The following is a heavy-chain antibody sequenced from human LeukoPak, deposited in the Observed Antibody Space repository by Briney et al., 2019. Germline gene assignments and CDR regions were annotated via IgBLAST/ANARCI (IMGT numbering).Heavy chain of an antibody. Sequence: SETLSLTCAVYGGSFSGHYWSWIRQPPGKGLEWIGEINHSGSTNYNPSLKSRVTISVDTSKNQFSLKLSSVTAADTAVYYCARDPTVTSADAFDIWGQGTMVTVSS. CDR2: INHSGST. D-gene: IGHD4-17*01. J-gene: IGHJ3*02. CDR1: GGSFSGHY. V-gene: IGHV4-34*01. CDR3: ARDPTVTSADAFDI.